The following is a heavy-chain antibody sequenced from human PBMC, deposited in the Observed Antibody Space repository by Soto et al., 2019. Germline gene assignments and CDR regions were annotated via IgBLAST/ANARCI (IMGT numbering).Heavy chain of an antibody. CDR3: ARDGSTVTSNNWFDP. D-gene: IGHD4-17*01. CDR1: GFTCSSSY. V-gene: IGHV3-66*01. CDR2: LYSGGST. J-gene: IGHJ5*02. Sequence: HHGGSLRLSCGASGFTCSSSYSSWLRQAPGKGLEWVSVLYSGGSTYYADSVKGRFTISRDNSKNTLYLQMNSLRAEDTAVYYCARDGSTVTSNNWFDPWGQGTLVTVSS.